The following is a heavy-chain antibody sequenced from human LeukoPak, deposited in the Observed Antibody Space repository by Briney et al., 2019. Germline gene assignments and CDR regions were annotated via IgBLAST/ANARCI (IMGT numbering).Heavy chain of an antibody. CDR1: GYSISSGYY. CDR2: IYHSGST. J-gene: IGHJ6*03. Sequence: SETLSLTCTVSGYSISSGYYWGWIRQPPGKGLEWIGSIYHSGSTYYNPSLKSRVTISVDTSKNQFSLKLSSVTAADTAVYYCARIMVYYYDSSGYYYFSYTYYMDVWGKGTTVTVSS. V-gene: IGHV4-38-2*02. CDR3: ARIMVYYYDSSGYYYFSYTYYMDV. D-gene: IGHD3-22*01.